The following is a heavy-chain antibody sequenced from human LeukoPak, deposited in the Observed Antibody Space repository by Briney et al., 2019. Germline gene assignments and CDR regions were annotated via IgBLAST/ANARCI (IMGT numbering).Heavy chain of an antibody. Sequence: GGSLRLSCAASGFTFSDSEMNWVRQAPGKGLEWVAYISGRSYSMYYADSVKGRFNISRDNSLNSLYLHMSSLRADDTAVYYCVRGKRRFDYWGQGTLVTVSS. CDR1: GFTFSDSE. CDR2: ISGRSYSM. CDR3: VRGKRRFDY. J-gene: IGHJ4*02. V-gene: IGHV3-11*01.